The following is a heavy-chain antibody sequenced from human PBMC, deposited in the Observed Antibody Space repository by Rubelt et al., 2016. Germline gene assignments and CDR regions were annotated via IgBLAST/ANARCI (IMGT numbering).Heavy chain of an antibody. CDR2: IRSKAYGGTT. V-gene: IGHV3-49*02. CDR3: TRGGLSSLSLYDY. J-gene: IGHJ4*02. D-gene: IGHD6-6*01. Sequence: ALEWVGFIRSKAYGGTTEYAASVKGRFTISRDDSKSIAYLQMSSLETEDTAVYYCTRGGLSSLSLYDYWGQGTLVTVSS.